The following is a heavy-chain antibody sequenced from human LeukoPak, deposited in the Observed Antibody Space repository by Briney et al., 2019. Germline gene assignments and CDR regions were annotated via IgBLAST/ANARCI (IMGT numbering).Heavy chain of an antibody. CDR3: ARGSLLWFGELLNKPYFDY. D-gene: IGHD3-10*01. Sequence: ASVKVSCKASGYTFTSYGISWVRQAPGQGLEWMGWVSAYNGNTNYAQKLQGRVTMTTDTSTSTAYMELRSLRSDDTAVYYCARGSLLWFGELLNKPYFDYWGQGTLVTVSS. CDR2: VSAYNGNT. V-gene: IGHV1-18*01. CDR1: GYTFTSYG. J-gene: IGHJ4*02.